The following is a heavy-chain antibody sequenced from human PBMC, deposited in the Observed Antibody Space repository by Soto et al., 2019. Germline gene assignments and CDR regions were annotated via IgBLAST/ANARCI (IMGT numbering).Heavy chain of an antibody. CDR2: IYYTGST. J-gene: IGHJ4*02. CDR1: GGSTSRYF. V-gene: IGHV4-59*08. D-gene: IGHD4-17*01. CDR3: ARHPTVTEYYFDY. Sequence: SETLSLTCTVSGGSTSRYFWGGIRQPPGKGLEWIGYIYYTGSTNYNPSLKSRVTISVDTSKNQFSLKLSSVTAADTAVYYCARHPTVTEYYFDYWGQGTLVTVSS.